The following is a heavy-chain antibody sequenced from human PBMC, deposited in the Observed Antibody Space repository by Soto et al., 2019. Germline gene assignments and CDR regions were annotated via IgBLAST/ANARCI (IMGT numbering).Heavy chain of an antibody. J-gene: IGHJ4*02. D-gene: IGHD6-13*01. CDR2: ISSSSSYI. V-gene: IGHV3-21*01. CDR1: GFTFSSYS. Sequence: GGSLRLSCAASGFTFSSYSMNWVRQAPGKGLEWVSSISSSSSYIYYADSVKGRFTISRDNAKNSLYLQMNSLRAEDTAVYYCARELNSSSWVPYFDYWGQGTLVTVSS. CDR3: ARELNSSSWVPYFDY.